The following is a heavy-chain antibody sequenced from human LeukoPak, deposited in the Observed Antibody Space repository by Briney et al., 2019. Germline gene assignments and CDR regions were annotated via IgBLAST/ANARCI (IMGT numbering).Heavy chain of an antibody. CDR2: IYYSGST. Sequence: SETLSLTCTVSGGSISSYYRSWIRQPPGKGLEWIGYIYYSGSTNYNPSLKSRVTISLDTPKNQFSPQLTSVTAADTAVYYCARLPGRVGEPIWGLGSLVTVSS. CDR1: GGSISSYY. J-gene: IGHJ4*02. D-gene: IGHD3-16*01. CDR3: ARLPGRVGEPI. V-gene: IGHV4-59*08.